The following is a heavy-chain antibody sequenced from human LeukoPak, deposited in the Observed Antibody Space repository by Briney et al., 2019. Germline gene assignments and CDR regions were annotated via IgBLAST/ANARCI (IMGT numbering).Heavy chain of an antibody. CDR1: GYTFTGYY. Sequence: ASVKVSCKASGYTFTGYYMHWVRQAPGQGLEWMGWINPNSGNTGYAQKFQGRVTMTRDTSINTAYMELHSLRSEDTAVYYCARGYSPTLRTTGNDYWGQGTLVTVSS. V-gene: IGHV1-8*02. D-gene: IGHD1-1*01. CDR3: ARGYSPTLRTTGNDY. J-gene: IGHJ4*02. CDR2: INPNSGNT.